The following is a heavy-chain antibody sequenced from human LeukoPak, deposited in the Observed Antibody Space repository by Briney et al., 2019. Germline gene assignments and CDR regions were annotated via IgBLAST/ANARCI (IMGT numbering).Heavy chain of an antibody. CDR1: GFTFSHYS. J-gene: IGHJ3*02. CDR2: ISSSSSTI. CDR3: ARRLYVVRGAFDI. D-gene: IGHD3-10*02. Sequence: GGSLRLSCTASGFTFSHYSMNWVRQAPGKGLEWTSYISSSSSTIYYADSVKGRFTISRDNSKNTVHLQMNNLRAEDTAMYFCARRLYVVRGAFDIWGQGTMVTVSS. V-gene: IGHV3-48*01.